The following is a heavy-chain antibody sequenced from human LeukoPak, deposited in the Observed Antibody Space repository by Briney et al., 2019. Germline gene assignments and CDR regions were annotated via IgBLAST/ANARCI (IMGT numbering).Heavy chain of an antibody. D-gene: IGHD6-6*01. Sequence: SETLSLTCAVYGGSFSGYYWSWIRQPPGKGLEWIGEINHSGSTNYNPSLKSRVTISVATSKNHFSLKLSSVTAADTAVYYCARAFYMLDYSSSPNFDYWGQGTLVTVSS. J-gene: IGHJ4*02. CDR1: GGSFSGYY. CDR2: INHSGST. CDR3: ARAFYMLDYSSSPNFDY. V-gene: IGHV4-34*01.